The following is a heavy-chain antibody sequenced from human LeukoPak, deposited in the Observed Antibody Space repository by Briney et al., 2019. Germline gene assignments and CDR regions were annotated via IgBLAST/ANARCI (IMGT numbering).Heavy chain of an antibody. CDR3: ATSEYNSGSYWDY. CDR2: IYYSGST. Sequence: PGKGLXXIGYIYYSGSTYYNPSLKSRVTISVDTSKNQFSLKLSSVTAADTAVYYCATSEYNSGSYWDYWGQGTLVTVSS. V-gene: IGHV4-31*02. D-gene: IGHD1-26*01. J-gene: IGHJ4*02.